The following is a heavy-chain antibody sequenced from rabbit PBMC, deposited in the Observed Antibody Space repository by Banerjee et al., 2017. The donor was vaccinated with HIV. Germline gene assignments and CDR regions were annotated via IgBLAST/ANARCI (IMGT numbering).Heavy chain of an antibody. CDR1: GFSFSNSYW. V-gene: IGHV1S45*01. D-gene: IGHD4-1*01. Sequence: QEQLEESGGDLVKPEGSLTLTCTASGFSFSNSYWICWVRQAPGKGLEWIACIVAGSSDYTYYASWAKGRFTISKTSSTTVTLQMTSLTAADTATYFCARYVDISDAYNLWGQGTLVTVS. CDR2: IVAGSSDYT. CDR3: ARYVDISDAYNL. J-gene: IGHJ4*01.